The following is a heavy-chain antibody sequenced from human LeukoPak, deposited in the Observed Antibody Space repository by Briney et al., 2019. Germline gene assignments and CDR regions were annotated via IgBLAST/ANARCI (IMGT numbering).Heavy chain of an antibody. CDR2: INHSGST. J-gene: IGHJ6*03. CDR3: ARVGYSYVINDWSRTGLGAYPTKYYYHMDV. V-gene: IGHV4-34*01. D-gene: IGHD5-18*01. CDR1: GGSFSGYY. Sequence: SETLSLTCAVYGGSFSGYYWSWIRQPPGKGLEWIGEINHSGSTNYNPSLKSRVTISGDTSKNQFSLKLSSVTAADTAVYFCARVGYSYVINDWSRTGLGAYPTKYYYHMDVWGQGTAVTVSS.